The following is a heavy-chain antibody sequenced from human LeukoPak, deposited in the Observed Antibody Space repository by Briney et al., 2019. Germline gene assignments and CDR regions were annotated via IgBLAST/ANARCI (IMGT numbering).Heavy chain of an antibody. J-gene: IGHJ5*02. CDR1: GGSFSGYY. Sequence: SETLSLTCAVYGGSFSGYYWSWIRQPPGKGLEWIGEINHSGSTNYNPSLKSRVTISVDTSKNQFSLKLSSVTAADTAVYYCARHRGSSWYVLGWFDPWGQGTLVTVSS. CDR2: INHSGST. D-gene: IGHD6-13*01. V-gene: IGHV4-34*01. CDR3: ARHRGSSWYVLGWFDP.